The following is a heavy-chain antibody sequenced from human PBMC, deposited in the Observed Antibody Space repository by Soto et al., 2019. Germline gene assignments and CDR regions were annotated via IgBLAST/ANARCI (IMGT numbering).Heavy chain of an antibody. J-gene: IGHJ6*02. CDR2: IYPGDSYT. CDR3: AAPKQLSMGYYYGMDV. V-gene: IGHV5-51*01. CDR1: GYSFSTAW. Sequence: GESLKISCKGSGYSFSTAWIAWVRQMPGNGLEWMGFIYPGDSYTNYSPSFQGHVTISADKSISTAYLQWSSLKASDTAMYYCAAPKQLSMGYYYGMDVWGQGTTVTVS. D-gene: IGHD2-2*01.